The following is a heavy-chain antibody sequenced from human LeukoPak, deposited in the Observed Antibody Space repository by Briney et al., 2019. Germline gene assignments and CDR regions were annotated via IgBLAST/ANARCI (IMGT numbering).Heavy chain of an antibody. V-gene: IGHV4-39*01. J-gene: IGHJ6*03. CDR2: IYYSGST. D-gene: IGHD5-12*01. CDR3: ARLERGYSGYNTFYYYYMDV. Sequence: PSETLSLTCTVSGGSISSSSYYWGWIRQPPGKGLEWIGSIYYSGSTYYNPSLKSRVTISVDTSKNQFSLKLSSVTAADTAVYYCARLERGYSGYNTFYYYYMDVWGKGTTVTVSS. CDR1: GGSISSSSYY.